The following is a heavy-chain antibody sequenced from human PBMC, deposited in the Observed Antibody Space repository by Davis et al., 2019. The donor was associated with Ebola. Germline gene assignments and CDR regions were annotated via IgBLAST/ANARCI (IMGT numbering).Heavy chain of an antibody. J-gene: IGHJ6*04. V-gene: IGHV4-34*01. CDR1: GGSFSGYY. CDR3: ARGRGIAAAGHYYYYGMDV. D-gene: IGHD6-13*01. Sequence: SETLSLTCAVYGGSFSGYYWSWIRQPPGKGLEWIGEINHSGSTNYNPSLKSRVTISVDTSKNQFSLKLSSVTAADTAVYYCARGRGIAAAGHYYYYGMDVWGKGTTVTVSS. CDR2: INHSGST.